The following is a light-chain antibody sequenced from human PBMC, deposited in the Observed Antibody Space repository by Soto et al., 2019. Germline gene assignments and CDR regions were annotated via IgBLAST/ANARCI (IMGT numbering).Light chain of an antibody. CDR1: SSDVGRYNY. V-gene: IGLV2-11*01. Sequence: QSALTQPRSVSGSPGQSVTISCTGTSSDVGRYNYVSWYQQHPDKAPKLMISDVTKRPSGVPARFSGYKSGNTASLTIAGLQAEDEAHYYCCSYAGSYPFVVFGTGTKVTVL. CDR3: CSYAGSYPFVV. J-gene: IGLJ1*01. CDR2: DVT.